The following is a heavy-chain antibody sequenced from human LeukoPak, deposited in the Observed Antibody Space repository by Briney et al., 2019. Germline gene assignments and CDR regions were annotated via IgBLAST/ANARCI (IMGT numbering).Heavy chain of an antibody. V-gene: IGHV1-69*01. CDR2: IIPIFGTA. CDR1: GGTFSSYA. CDR3: ATQDYYGSGSYWDAFDI. J-gene: IGHJ3*02. D-gene: IGHD3-10*01. Sequence: SSVKVSCKASGGTFSSYAINWVRQAPGQGLEWMGGIIPIFGTANYAQKFQGSVTITADESTSTAYMELSSLRTEDTAVYYCATQDYYGSGSYWDAFDIWGQGTMVTVSS.